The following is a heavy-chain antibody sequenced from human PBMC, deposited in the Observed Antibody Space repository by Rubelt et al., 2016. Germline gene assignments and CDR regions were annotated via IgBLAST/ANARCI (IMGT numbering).Heavy chain of an antibody. V-gene: IGHV4-34*01. J-gene: IGHJ4*02. Sequence: QVQPQQWGAGLLKPSETLSLTCAVYGGSFSGSYWSWIRQPPGKGLEWIGEINHSGSTNYNPSLKSRVTISVDTSKNQFSLKLSSVTAADTAVYYCARGKEGLGVTMMDYWGQGTLVTVSS. D-gene: IGHD3-22*01. CDR3: ARGKEGLGVTMMDY. CDR2: INHSGST. CDR1: GGSFSGSY.